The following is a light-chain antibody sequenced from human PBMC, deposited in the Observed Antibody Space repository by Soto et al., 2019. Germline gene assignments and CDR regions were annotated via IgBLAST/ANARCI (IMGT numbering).Light chain of an antibody. Sequence: DIQMTQSPSSLSASVGDRVTITCRASQGISNNLAWYQQKPGKVPKLLIYGASTLESGVPSPFSGCGSWTDFTLNISSLQPEEVETDYCPKYDSAPLTFGQGTEVEFK. CDR2: GAS. V-gene: IGKV1-27*01. J-gene: IGKJ1*01. CDR3: PKYDSAPLT. CDR1: QGISNN.